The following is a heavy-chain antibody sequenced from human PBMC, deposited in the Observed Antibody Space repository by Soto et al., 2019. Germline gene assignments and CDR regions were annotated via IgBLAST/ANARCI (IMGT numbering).Heavy chain of an antibody. CDR2: INAGNGNT. CDR3: ARDPNNYDFPYYFDY. CDR1: GYTFTSYA. V-gene: IGHV1-3*01. Sequence: ASVKVSCKASGYTFTSYAMHWVRQAPGQRLEWMGWINAGNGNTKYSQKFQGRVTITRDTSASTAYMELSSLRSEDTAVYYCARDPNNYDFPYYFDYWGQGTLVTVSS. D-gene: IGHD3-3*01. J-gene: IGHJ4*02.